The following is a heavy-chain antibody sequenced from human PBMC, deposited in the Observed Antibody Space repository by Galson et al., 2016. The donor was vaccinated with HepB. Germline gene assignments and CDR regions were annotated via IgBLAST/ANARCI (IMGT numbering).Heavy chain of an antibody. V-gene: IGHV3-30*03. J-gene: IGHJ4*02. CDR2: ISYDEIHK. CDR1: GFTFTTYG. CDR3: ARDLLLIVGATEYYFDY. D-gene: IGHD1-26*01. Sequence: SLRLSCAASGFTFTTYGIHWVRQAPGKGLEWVAVISYDEIHKIYADAVKGRFTISRDNSKNTLYLQMNSLRGEDTAVYYCARDLLLIVGATEYYFDYWGQGTLVTVSS.